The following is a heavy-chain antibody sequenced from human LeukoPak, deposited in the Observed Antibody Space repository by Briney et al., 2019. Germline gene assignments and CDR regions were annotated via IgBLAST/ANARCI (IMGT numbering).Heavy chain of an antibody. D-gene: IGHD6-13*01. V-gene: IGHV3-23*01. CDR3: AKIPQQLVLGYFDY. CDR2: TSGSGGST. Sequence: PGGSLRLSCAASGFTFSSYAMSWVRQAPGKGLEWVSATSGSGGSTYYADSVKGRFTISRDNSKNTLYLQMNSLRAEDTAVYYCAKIPQQLVLGYFDYWGQGTLVTVSS. J-gene: IGHJ4*02. CDR1: GFTFSSYA.